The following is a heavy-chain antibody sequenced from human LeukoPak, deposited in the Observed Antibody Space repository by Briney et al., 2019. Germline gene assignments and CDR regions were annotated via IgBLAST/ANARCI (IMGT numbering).Heavy chain of an antibody. Sequence: GRSLILSCTTSGFSFSGYWMHWVRQAPGKGLVWVSRIKSDGSSTTYADSVKGRFTISRDNARNTLYLQMNSLRAEDTAVYYCAKSDYFDSWGQGTLVTVSS. CDR1: GFSFSGYW. CDR3: AKSDYFDS. J-gene: IGHJ4*02. CDR2: IKSDGSST. V-gene: IGHV3-74*01.